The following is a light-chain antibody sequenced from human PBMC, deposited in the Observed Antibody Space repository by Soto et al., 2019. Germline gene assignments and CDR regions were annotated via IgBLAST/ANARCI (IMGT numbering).Light chain of an antibody. CDR1: QGISRW. CDR2: AAS. Sequence: DIQMSRSPSSVYASVGDRVTITCRASQGISRWLAWDQRKPGRAPKLLIYAASRLQAGVPLRFSGSGSGTDFTLTISDLQPEDFATYYCQQLNSFPLTFGQGTRLEIK. V-gene: IGKV1D-12*01. J-gene: IGKJ5*01. CDR3: QQLNSFPLT.